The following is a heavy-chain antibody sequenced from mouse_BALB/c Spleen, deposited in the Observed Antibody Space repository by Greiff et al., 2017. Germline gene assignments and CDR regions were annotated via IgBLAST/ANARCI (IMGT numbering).Heavy chain of an antibody. V-gene: IGHV5-6-5*01. CDR3: ARRSPIWDAMDY. CDR2: ISSGGST. Sequence: EVMLVESGGGLVKPGGSLKLSCAASGFTFSSYAMSWVRQTPEKRLEWVASISSGGSTYYPDSVKGRFTISRDNARNILYLQMSSLRSEDTAMYYCARRSPIWDAMDYWGQGTSVTVSS. CDR1: GFTFSSYA. J-gene: IGHJ4*01. D-gene: IGHD4-1*01.